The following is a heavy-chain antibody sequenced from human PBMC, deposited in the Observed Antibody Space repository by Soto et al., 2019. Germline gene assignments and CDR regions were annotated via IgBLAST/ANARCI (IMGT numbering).Heavy chain of an antibody. CDR3: ARARGGDSGDYASLFDR. V-gene: IGHV4-30-4*01. CDR2: IHDSGNT. D-gene: IGHD4-17*01. CDR1: GGSVSIGDYL. Sequence: LSLTCTVFGGSVSIGDYLWSWIRQRPGKGLGWIGYIHDSGNTYYNPSLKSRVTISLDTSKNQFSLKVTSMTAADTAVYFCARARGGDSGDYASLFDRWGQGNLVTVSS. J-gene: IGHJ5*02.